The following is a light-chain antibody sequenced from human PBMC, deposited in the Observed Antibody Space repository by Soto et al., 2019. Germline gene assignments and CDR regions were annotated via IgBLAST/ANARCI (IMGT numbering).Light chain of an antibody. CDR1: QRVSSN. Sequence: EVVMTQSPATLSVSPGDRATLSCRASQRVSSNLAWYQQKPGQAPRLLIYDASTRATGIPARFSGSGSGTEFTLTISSLQSEDFAVYHCQQYNNWPRTFGQGTKVDI. V-gene: IGKV3-15*01. CDR2: DAS. CDR3: QQYNNWPRT. J-gene: IGKJ1*01.